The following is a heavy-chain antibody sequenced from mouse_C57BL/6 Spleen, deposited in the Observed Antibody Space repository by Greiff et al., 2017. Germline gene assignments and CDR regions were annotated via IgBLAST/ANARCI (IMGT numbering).Heavy chain of an antibody. Sequence: VQLQQSGAELVRPGASVKLSCTASGFNIKDYYMHWVKQRPEQGLEWIGRIDPEDGDTEYAPKFQGKATMTADTSSNTAYLQLSSLTSEDTAVXYCTTLYGSSPYYFDYWGKGTTLTVSS. J-gene: IGHJ2*01. CDR2: IDPEDGDT. CDR1: GFNIKDYY. V-gene: IGHV14-1*01. D-gene: IGHD1-1*01. CDR3: TTLYGSSPYYFDY.